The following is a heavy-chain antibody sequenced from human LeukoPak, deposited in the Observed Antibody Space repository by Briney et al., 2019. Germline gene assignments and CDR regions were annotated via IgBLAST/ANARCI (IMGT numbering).Heavy chain of an antibody. D-gene: IGHD3-16*01. V-gene: IGHV3-74*01. CDR2: INSDGGST. CDR3: ARETLINVDAFDI. J-gene: IGHJ3*02. CDR1: GFTLSSYW. Sequence: GGSLRLSCAASGFTLSSYWMHWVRQAPGKGLVWVSRINSDGGSTGYADSVKGRFTISRDNAKNTLYLQMNSLRAEDTAVYYCARETLINVDAFDIWGQGTMVTASS.